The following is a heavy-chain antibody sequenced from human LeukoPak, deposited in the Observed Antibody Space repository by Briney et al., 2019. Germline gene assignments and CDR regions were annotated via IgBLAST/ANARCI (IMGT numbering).Heavy chain of an antibody. CDR3: AKDRGGYGDYYFDY. CDR1: GFTFDDYA. D-gene: IGHD4-17*01. V-gene: IGHV3-9*01. Sequence: GGSLRLSCAASGFTFDDYAMHWVRQAPGEGLEWVSGISWNSGSIGYADSVKGRFTISRDNAENSLYLQMNSLRAEDTALYYCAKDRGGYGDYYFDYWGQGTLVTVSS. CDR2: ISWNSGSI. J-gene: IGHJ4*02.